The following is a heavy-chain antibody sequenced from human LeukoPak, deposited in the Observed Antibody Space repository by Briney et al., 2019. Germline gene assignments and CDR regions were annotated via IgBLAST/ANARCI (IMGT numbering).Heavy chain of an antibody. Sequence: ASVKVSCKASGYTFTGYYMHWVRQAPGQGLEWMGWINPNSGGTNYAQKFQGRVTITADTSTDTAYMELSSLRSEDTAVYYCATAAEHYDFWSGYYSIFDYWGQGTLVTVSS. V-gene: IGHV1-2*02. J-gene: IGHJ4*02. CDR1: GYTFTGYY. CDR2: INPNSGGT. D-gene: IGHD3-3*01. CDR3: ATAAEHYDFWSGYYSIFDY.